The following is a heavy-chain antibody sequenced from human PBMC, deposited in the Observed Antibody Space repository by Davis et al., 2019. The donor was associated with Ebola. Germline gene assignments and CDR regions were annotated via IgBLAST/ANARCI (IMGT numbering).Heavy chain of an antibody. CDR1: GGSFSGYY. V-gene: IGHV4-34*01. CDR3: ARLSITMVRGVRNYYYYGMDV. Sequence: MPSETLSLTCAVYGGSFSGYYWSWIRQPPGKGLEWIGEINHSGSTNYNTSLKSRVTISVDTSKNQFSLKLSSVTAADTAVYYCARLSITMVRGVRNYYYYGMDVWGQGTTVTVSS. D-gene: IGHD3-10*01. J-gene: IGHJ6*02. CDR2: INHSGST.